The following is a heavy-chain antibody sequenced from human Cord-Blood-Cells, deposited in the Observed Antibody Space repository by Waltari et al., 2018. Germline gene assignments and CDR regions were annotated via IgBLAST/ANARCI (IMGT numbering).Heavy chain of an antibody. CDR2: IYDSGST. CDR3: ARGSRLIGYCSSTSCHYNWFDP. J-gene: IGHJ5*02. D-gene: IGHD2-2*01. CDR1: GGSISSYY. Sequence: QVQLQESGPGLVKPSETLSLTCTVSGGSISSYYWSWLRQPPGRGLEWIGYIYDSGSTNHNPSRKSRVTISVDTSKNQFSLKLSSVTAADTAVYYCARGSRLIGYCSSTSCHYNWFDPWGQGTLVTVSS. V-gene: IGHV4-59*01.